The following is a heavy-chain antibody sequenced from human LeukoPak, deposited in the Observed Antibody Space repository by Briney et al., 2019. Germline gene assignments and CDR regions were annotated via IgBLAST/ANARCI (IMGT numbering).Heavy chain of an antibody. Sequence: PGGSLRLSCAASGFTFSSYSMNWVRQAPGKGLEWVSYISSSSSTIYYADSVKGRFTISRDNAKNSLYLQMNSLRAEDTAVYYCARDSDTAMDDYWGQGTLVTVSS. D-gene: IGHD5-18*01. CDR1: GFTFSSYS. CDR2: ISSSSSTI. V-gene: IGHV3-48*01. CDR3: ARDSDTAMDDY. J-gene: IGHJ4*02.